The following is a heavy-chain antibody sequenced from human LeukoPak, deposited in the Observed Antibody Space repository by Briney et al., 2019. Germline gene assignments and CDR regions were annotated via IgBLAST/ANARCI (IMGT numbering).Heavy chain of an antibody. V-gene: IGHV3-30-3*01. Sequence: GGSLRLSCAASGFTFSSYAMHWVRQAPGKGLEWVAVISYDGSNKYYADSVKGRFTISRDNSKNTLYLQMNSLRADDTAMYYCASVRYCSSTSCYWGAFDYWGQGTLVTVSS. CDR2: ISYDGSNK. CDR3: ASVRYCSSTSCYWGAFDY. CDR1: GFTFSSYA. D-gene: IGHD2-2*01. J-gene: IGHJ4*02.